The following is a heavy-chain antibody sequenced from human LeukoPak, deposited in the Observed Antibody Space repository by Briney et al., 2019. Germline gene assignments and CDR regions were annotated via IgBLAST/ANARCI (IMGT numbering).Heavy chain of an antibody. CDR1: GFTFSSYS. Sequence: GGSLRLSCAASGFTFSSYSMNWVRQAPGKGLEWVSGISWNSGSIGYADSVKGRFTISRDNAKNSLYLQMNSLRAEDTALYYCAKDTGADSSPEYYYYYGMDVWGQGTTVTVSS. V-gene: IGHV3-9*01. CDR2: ISWNSGSI. J-gene: IGHJ6*02. CDR3: AKDTGADSSPEYYYYYGMDV. D-gene: IGHD6-13*01.